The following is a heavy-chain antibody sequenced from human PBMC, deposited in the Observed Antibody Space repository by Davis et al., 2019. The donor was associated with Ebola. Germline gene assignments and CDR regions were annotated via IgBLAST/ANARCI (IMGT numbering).Heavy chain of an antibody. Sequence: HTGGSLRLSCAASGFTFSSYWMHWVRQAPGKGLVWVSRINSDGSTTTYADSVKGRFTISRDNAKNTLYLQMNSLTAEDTAVYYCARKTDYSSAEDAFDIWGQETMVTVSS. J-gene: IGHJ3*02. CDR1: GFTFSSYW. D-gene: IGHD6-19*01. CDR3: ARKTDYSSAEDAFDI. CDR2: INSDGSTT. V-gene: IGHV3-74*01.